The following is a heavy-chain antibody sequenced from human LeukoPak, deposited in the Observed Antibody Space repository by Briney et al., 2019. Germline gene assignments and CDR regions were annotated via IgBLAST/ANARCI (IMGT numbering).Heavy chain of an antibody. D-gene: IGHD6-19*01. Sequence: GGSLRLSCAASGFTFDNYAMHWVRQAPGKGLEWLSIISWNSGYIDYADSVKGRFTISRDNAKKSLDLQMNSLRAEDTAFYYCAKVRGTYSSGYFFDYWGQGTLVTVSS. J-gene: IGHJ4*02. CDR3: AKVRGTYSSGYFFDY. CDR1: GFTFDNYA. CDR2: ISWNSGYI. V-gene: IGHV3-9*01.